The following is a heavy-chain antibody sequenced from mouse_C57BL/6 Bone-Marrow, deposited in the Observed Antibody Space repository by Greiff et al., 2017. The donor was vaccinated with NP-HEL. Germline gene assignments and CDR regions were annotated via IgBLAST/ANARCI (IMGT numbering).Heavy chain of an antibody. V-gene: IGHV1-53*01. J-gene: IGHJ3*01. Sequence: QVQLQQPGTELVKPGASVKLSCKASGYTFTSYWMHWVKQRPGQGLEWIGNINPSNGGTNYNEKFKSKATLTVDKSSSTAYIQLSSLTSEDSAVYYWARKGYYDYEGFAYWGQGTLVTVSA. D-gene: IGHD2-4*01. CDR3: ARKGYYDYEGFAY. CDR2: INPSNGGT. CDR1: GYTFTSYW.